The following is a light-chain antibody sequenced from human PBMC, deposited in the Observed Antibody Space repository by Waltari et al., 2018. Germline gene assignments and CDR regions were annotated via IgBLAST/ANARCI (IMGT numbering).Light chain of an antibody. V-gene: IGKV1-9*01. Sequence: DIQLTQSPSFLSAFVGDRVTITCRASQDIPKYVAWYQQKSGKAPQLLIYAATTLHIGVPSRFSGGGSGTEFTLTISSLQPEDFATYYCQELNNYPLTFGGGTKVEIK. CDR1: QDIPKY. J-gene: IGKJ4*01. CDR2: AAT. CDR3: QELNNYPLT.